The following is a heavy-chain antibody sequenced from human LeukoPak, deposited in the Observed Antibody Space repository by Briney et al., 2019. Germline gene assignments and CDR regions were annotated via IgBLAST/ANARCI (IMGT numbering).Heavy chain of an antibody. D-gene: IGHD3-10*01. Sequence: SETLSLTCTVSGYSISSGYYWGWIRLPPGKGLEWIGTIFHSGSTYSNPSLKSRVTISVDTSKNQFSLKLSSVTAADTAVYYCARVRHYGSGSRWGQGTLVTVSS. V-gene: IGHV4-38-2*02. CDR3: ARVRHYGSGSR. J-gene: IGHJ4*02. CDR2: IFHSGST. CDR1: GYSISSGYY.